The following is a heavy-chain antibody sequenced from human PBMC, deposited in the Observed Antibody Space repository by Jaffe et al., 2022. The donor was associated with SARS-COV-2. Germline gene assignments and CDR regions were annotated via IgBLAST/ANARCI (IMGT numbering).Heavy chain of an antibody. J-gene: IGHJ3*02. CDR3: ARAPIAKYGIAAAGPGPAGAFDI. V-gene: IGHV3-13*01. Sequence: EVQLVESGGGLVQPGGSLRLSCAASGFTFSSYDMHWVRQATGKGLEWVSAIGTAGDTYYPGSVKGRFTISRENAKNSLYLQMNSLRAGDTAVYYCARAPIAKYGIAAAGPGPAGAFDIWGQGTMVTVSS. D-gene: IGHD6-13*01. CDR1: GFTFSSYD. CDR2: IGTAGDT.